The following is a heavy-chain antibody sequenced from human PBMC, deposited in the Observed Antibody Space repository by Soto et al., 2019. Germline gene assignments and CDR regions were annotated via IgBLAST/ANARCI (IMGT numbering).Heavy chain of an antibody. J-gene: IGHJ4*02. Sequence: SETLSLTCSVSGGSISGSYWSWIRQSPGKGLEWLGYVYYTGSTNYSPSLRSRVSISVDTSKNEFSLRLSSVTAADTAVYFCARSVAVPGAHINYWGQGTQVTVSS. CDR3: ARSVAVPGAHINY. D-gene: IGHD6-19*01. CDR2: VYYTGST. CDR1: GGSISGSY. V-gene: IGHV4-59*01.